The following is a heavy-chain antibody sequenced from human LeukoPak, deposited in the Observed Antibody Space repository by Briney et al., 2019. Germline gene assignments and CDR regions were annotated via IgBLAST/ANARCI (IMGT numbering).Heavy chain of an antibody. CDR1: GYTLTSYG. Sequence: AASVKVSCKASGYTLTSYGISWVRQAPGQGLEWMGWISAYNGNTNYAQKLQGRVTMTTDTSTSTAYMELRSLRSDDTAVYYCARGGKGVVVVPAAIDNFDYWGQGTLATVSS. V-gene: IGHV1-18*01. J-gene: IGHJ4*02. CDR3: ARGGKGVVVVPAAIDNFDY. CDR2: ISAYNGNT. D-gene: IGHD2-2*02.